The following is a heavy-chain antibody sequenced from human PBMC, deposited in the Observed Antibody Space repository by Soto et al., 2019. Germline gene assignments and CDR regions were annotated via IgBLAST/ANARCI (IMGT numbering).Heavy chain of an antibody. CDR1: GIPVSSNY. V-gene: IGHV3-53*04. J-gene: IGHJ6*02. Sequence: EVQLVESGGGLVQPGGSLRLSCAASGIPVSSNYMTWVRQAPGKGLEWVSVLHSGGDTYYANPVKGRFTISRHASTNTLFLQMNSLTPEDTAVYYCARDGPYYYASRMDVWGQGTTVTVSS. CDR2: LHSGGDT. CDR3: ARDGPYYYASRMDV. D-gene: IGHD3-10*01.